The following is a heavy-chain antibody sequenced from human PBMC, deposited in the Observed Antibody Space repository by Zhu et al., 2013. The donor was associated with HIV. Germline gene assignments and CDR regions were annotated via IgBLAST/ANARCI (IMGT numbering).Heavy chain of an antibody. CDR1: GYSFIGYF. V-gene: IGHV1-2*04. D-gene: IGHD3-10*02. Sequence: QVQLVQSGAEVKKPGASVRVSCKASGYSFIGYFMHWVRQAPGQGLEWMGWINPNSGGTKYAQKFQDWVTMTRDTSVNTVYMELRSLRSDDTAVYYCAKSMFGPLVGYGMDVWGQGTTVTVSS. CDR3: AKSMFGPLVGYGMDV. J-gene: IGHJ6*02. CDR2: INPNSGGT.